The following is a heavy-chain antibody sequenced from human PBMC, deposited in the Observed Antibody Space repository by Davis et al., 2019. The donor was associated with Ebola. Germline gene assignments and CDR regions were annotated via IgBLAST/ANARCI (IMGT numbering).Heavy chain of an antibody. Sequence: GESLKISCSASGFTFSSYDMTWVRQAPGKGLEWVSYISSSGSTIYYADSVKGRFTISRDNSKNTLDLQMKSLRAEDTAVYYCARDRSSRANYYYGMDVWGQGTTVTVSS. CDR2: ISSSGSTI. V-gene: IGHV3-48*01. CDR1: GFTFSSYD. J-gene: IGHJ6*02. D-gene: IGHD6-6*01. CDR3: ARDRSSRANYYYGMDV.